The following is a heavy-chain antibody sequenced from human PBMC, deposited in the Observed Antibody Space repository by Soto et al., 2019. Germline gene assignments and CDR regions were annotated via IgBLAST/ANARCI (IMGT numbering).Heavy chain of an antibody. Sequence: EVQLVESGGGLVQPGGSLRLSCAASGFTVSSNFMSWVRQAPGKGLEWVSVIYSGGTTYYADSVKGRFTISRHNSKNTLYLQMNSLRAEDTAVYYCARGAGYSSGWYDYCGQGTLVTVSS. V-gene: IGHV3-53*04. CDR3: ARGAGYSSGWYDY. CDR2: IYSGGTT. J-gene: IGHJ4*02. D-gene: IGHD6-19*01. CDR1: GFTVSSNF.